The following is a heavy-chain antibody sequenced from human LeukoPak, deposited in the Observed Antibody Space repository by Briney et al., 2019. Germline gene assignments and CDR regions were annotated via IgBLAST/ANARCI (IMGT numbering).Heavy chain of an antibody. CDR3: ARDLVSDYGDY. CDR1: GFTFSSDG. CDR2: IWYDGSNK. J-gene: IGHJ4*02. Sequence: PGRSLRLSCAASGFTFSSDGMHWVRQAPGKGLEWVAVIWYDGSNKYYADSVKGRFTISRDNSKNTLYLQMNSLRAEDTAVYYCARDLVSDYGDYWGQGTLVTVSS. D-gene: IGHD4-17*01. V-gene: IGHV3-33*01.